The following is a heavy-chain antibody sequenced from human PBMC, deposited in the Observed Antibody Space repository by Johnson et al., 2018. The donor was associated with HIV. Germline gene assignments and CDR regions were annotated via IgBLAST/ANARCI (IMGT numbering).Heavy chain of an antibody. Sequence: VQLVESGGGVVQPGGSLRLSCAASGFTFSSYGMHWVRQAPGKGLEWVAFIRYDGTNKYYADSVQGRFTISRDNSRNTLYLQMNSLRAEDTAVYYCAKDQPPGYCSGGSCYSGAFDIWGRGTMVTVSS. D-gene: IGHD2-15*01. CDR2: IRYDGTNK. CDR1: GFTFSSYG. V-gene: IGHV3-30*02. J-gene: IGHJ3*02. CDR3: AKDQPPGYCSGGSCYSGAFDI.